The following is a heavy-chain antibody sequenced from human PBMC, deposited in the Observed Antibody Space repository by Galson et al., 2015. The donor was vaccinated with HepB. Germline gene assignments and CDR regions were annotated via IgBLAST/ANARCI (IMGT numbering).Heavy chain of an antibody. Sequence: SLRLSCAASGFTFSSYGMHWVRQAPGKGLEWVAFIRYDGSNKYYADSVKGRFTISRDNSKNTLYLQMNSLRAEDTAVYYCAKVLVSRGWYCFDYWGQGTLVTVSS. CDR1: GFTFSSYG. J-gene: IGHJ4*02. CDR2: IRYDGSNK. CDR3: AKVLVSRGWYCFDY. V-gene: IGHV3-30*02. D-gene: IGHD6-19*01.